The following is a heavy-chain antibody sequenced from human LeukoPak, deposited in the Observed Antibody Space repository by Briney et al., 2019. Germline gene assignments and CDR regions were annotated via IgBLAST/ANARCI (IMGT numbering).Heavy chain of an antibody. CDR1: GFTFSSYW. Sequence: GGSLRLSCAASGFTFSSYWMSWVRQAPGKGLEWVANINQDGSEKYYVDSVKGRFTISRDNAKNSLYLQMNSLRAEDTAVYYCAKYSSGWYVTYNFDYWGQGTLVTVSS. CDR2: INQDGSEK. V-gene: IGHV3-7*03. CDR3: AKYSSGWYVTYNFDY. J-gene: IGHJ4*02. D-gene: IGHD6-19*01.